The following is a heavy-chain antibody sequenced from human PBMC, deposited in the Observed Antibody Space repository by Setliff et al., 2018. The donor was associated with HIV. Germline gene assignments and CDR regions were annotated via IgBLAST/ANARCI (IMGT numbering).Heavy chain of an antibody. J-gene: IGHJ6*04. CDR2: IYYSGAT. D-gene: IGHD2-8*01. V-gene: IGHV4-39*07. CDR1: GGSININNYY. CDR3: ARDHRPYRASGVDNSNFYHFDV. Sequence: SETLSLTCTVSGGSININNYYWGWIRQPPGKGLEWIGSIYYSGATYYKPSLKSRLTIAIDTSKNQFSLKLISVTAADTAVYYCARDHRPYRASGVDNSNFYHFDVWGEGTAVTVSS.